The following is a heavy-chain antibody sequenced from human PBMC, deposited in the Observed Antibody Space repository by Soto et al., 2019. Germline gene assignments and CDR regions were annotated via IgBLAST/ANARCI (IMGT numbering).Heavy chain of an antibody. CDR1: GFTFSSYG. CDR2: IWYDGSNK. J-gene: IGHJ6*02. CDR3: ARGTELDYYGMDV. Sequence: GGSLRLSCAASGFTFSSYGMHWVRQAPGKGLEWVAVIWYDGSNKYYADSVKGRFTTSRDNSKNTLYLQMNSLRAEDTAVYYCARGTELDYYGMDVWGQGTTVTVSS. V-gene: IGHV3-33*01.